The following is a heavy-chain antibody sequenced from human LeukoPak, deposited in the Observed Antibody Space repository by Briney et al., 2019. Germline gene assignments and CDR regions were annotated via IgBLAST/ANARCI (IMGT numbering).Heavy chain of an antibody. Sequence: GESLKISCKGSRYSFTKYWIAWVRQMAGKGLECMGIIYPDDFETRYSPSFQGRVTISADKFINTAYLQWSSLKASDTAMYYCAKLKSTGTTIDAFDIWGQGTMVTISS. CDR2: IYPDDFET. CDR1: RYSFTKYW. J-gene: IGHJ3*02. V-gene: IGHV5-51*01. CDR3: AKLKSTGTTIDAFDI. D-gene: IGHD1-1*01.